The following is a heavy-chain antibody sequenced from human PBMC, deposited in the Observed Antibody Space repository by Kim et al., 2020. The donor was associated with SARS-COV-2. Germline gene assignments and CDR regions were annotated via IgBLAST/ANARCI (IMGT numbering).Heavy chain of an antibody. Sequence: SVKVSCKASGGTFSSYAISWVRQAPGQGLEWMGRIIPILGIANYAQKFQGRVTITADKSTSTAYMELSSLRSEDTAVYFCARDLDIVVVPTLYYYGMDGWGQGTTCTVSS. CDR3: ARDLDIVVVPTLYYYGMDG. D-gene: IGHD2-2*01. CDR2: IIPILGIA. CDR1: GGTFSSYA. V-gene: IGHV1-69*04. J-gene: IGHJ6*02.